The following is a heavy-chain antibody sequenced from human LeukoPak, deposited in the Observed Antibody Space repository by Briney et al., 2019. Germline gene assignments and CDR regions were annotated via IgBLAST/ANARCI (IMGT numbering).Heavy chain of an antibody. CDR1: GFTFSSYW. CDR2: TYGSGST. J-gene: IGHJ6*02. D-gene: IGHD2-8*01. V-gene: IGHV4-59*01. CDR3: ARHHCTNGVCYYGMDV. Sequence: GSLRLSCAASGFTFSSYWMSWIRQSPGKGLEWIGYTYGSGSTNYNPSLKSRVTISVDTSKAHFSLELSSVTAADTAVYYCARHHCTNGVCYYGMDVWGQGTTVTVSS.